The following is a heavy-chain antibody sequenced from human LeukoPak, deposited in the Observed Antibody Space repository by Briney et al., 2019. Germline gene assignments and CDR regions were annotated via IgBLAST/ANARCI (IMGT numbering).Heavy chain of an antibody. CDR2: IYTSGST. J-gene: IGHJ4*02. Sequence: SQTLSLTCTVSGDSITSGSYYWSWIRQPAGKGLEWIGRIYTSGSTNYNPSLNSRVTISVDTSKNQFSLKLSSVTAADTAVYYCASTGSGSYDYWGQGTLVTVSS. CDR3: ASTGSGSYDY. V-gene: IGHV4-61*02. D-gene: IGHD1-26*01. CDR1: GDSITSGSYY.